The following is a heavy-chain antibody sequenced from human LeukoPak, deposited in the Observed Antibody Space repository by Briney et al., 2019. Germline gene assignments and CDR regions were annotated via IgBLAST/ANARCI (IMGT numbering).Heavy chain of an antibody. J-gene: IGHJ4*02. D-gene: IGHD1-20*01. CDR2: ISFKTDDRTT. CDR3: NTAVRRKIVITGKTYLSDY. CDR1: GFTYSRAW. V-gene: IGHV3-15*01. Sequence: PGRTLRLSRAASGFTYSRAWIHWVRRASRKGLECVGRISFKTDDRTTDYAAPVKGRFTISRDDSENTLFLQMNSRKTEDSAVYYCNTAVRRKIVITGKTYLSDYWGQGTLVSVST.